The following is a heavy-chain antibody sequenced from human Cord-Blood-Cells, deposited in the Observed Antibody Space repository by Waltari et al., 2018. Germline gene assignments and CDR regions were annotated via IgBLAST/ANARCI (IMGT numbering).Heavy chain of an antibody. V-gene: IGHV4-34*01. CDR2: INHSGST. CDR3: ARVSSGLYYFDY. J-gene: IGHJ4*02. CDR1: GGSFSGYY. Sequence: QVQLQQWGAGLLKPSETLSLTCAVYGGSFSGYYWSWIRQPPGKGLEWIGEINHSGSTNHHPSLKSRVTISVDTSKNQFSLKLSSVTAADTAVYYCARVSSGLYYFDYWGQGTLVTVSS. D-gene: IGHD3-10*01.